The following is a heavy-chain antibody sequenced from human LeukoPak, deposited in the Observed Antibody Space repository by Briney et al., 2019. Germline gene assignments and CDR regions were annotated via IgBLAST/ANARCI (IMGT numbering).Heavy chain of an antibody. Sequence: GGSLRLSCAASGFTFSSYSMNWVRQAPGKGLEWVSSISSSSSYIYYADSVKGRFTISRDNAKNSLYLQMNSLRAEDTAVYYCARIYCSSTCCYRGTFDYWGQGTLVTVSS. CDR1: GFTFSSYS. CDR3: ARIYCSSTCCYRGTFDY. D-gene: IGHD2-2*01. CDR2: ISSSSSYI. V-gene: IGHV3-21*01. J-gene: IGHJ4*02.